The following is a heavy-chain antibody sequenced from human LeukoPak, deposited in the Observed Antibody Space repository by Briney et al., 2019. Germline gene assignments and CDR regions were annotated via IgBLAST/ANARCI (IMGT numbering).Heavy chain of an antibody. D-gene: IGHD3-22*01. CDR3: ARVGDSSYFDY. CDR1: GFTFSSYA. CDR2: ISSIGDST. V-gene: IGHV3-64*01. Sequence: GGSLRLSCAASGFTFSSYAMHWVRQAPGKGLEYVSAISSIGDSTYYANSVMGRFTISRDNSKNTLYLQMGSLRVEDMAVYYCARVGDSSYFDYWGQGTLVTVSS. J-gene: IGHJ4*02.